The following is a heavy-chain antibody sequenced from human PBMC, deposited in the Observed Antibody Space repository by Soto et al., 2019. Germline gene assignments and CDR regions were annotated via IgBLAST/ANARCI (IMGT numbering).Heavy chain of an antibody. V-gene: IGHV1-18*01. CDR2: ISAYNGNT. CDR3: ARDTEKHCTNGVRYGPMRAFDI. CDR1: GYTFXSYG. Sequence: XSVKVSCKASGYTFXSYGISWARQAPGQGLEWMGWISAYNGNTSYAQKLQGRVTMTTDTSTSTAYMELRSLRSDDTAVYYCARDTEKHCTNGVRYGPMRAFDIWGQGTMVTVSS. D-gene: IGHD2-8*01. J-gene: IGHJ3*02.